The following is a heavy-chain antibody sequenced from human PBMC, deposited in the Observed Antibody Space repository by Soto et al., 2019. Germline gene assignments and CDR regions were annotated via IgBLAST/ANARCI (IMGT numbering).Heavy chain of an antibody. Sequence: VQLVQSGAEEKKPGASLKVSCKASGYTFTSYAMHWVRQAPGQRLEWMGWINAGNGNTKYSQKFQGRVTITRDTSASTAYMELSSLRSEDTAVYYCARSIVVVTALDYWGQGTLVTVSS. CDR1: GYTFTSYA. V-gene: IGHV1-3*05. CDR2: INAGNGNT. D-gene: IGHD2-21*02. J-gene: IGHJ4*02. CDR3: ARSIVVVTALDY.